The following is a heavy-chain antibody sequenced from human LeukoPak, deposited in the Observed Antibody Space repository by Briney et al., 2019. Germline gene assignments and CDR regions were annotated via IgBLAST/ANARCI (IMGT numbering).Heavy chain of an antibody. CDR2: IYYSGST. CDR3: ARSGSRHGRPSHRRGFDY. Sequence: KASETLSLTCTGSGVSISTFYWSWIRQPPGKGLEWIGYIYYSGSTNYNPSLKSRVTISVDTSKNQFSLKLSSVTAADTAVYYCARSGSRHGRPSHRRGFDYWGQGTLVTVSS. J-gene: IGHJ4*02. CDR1: GVSISTFY. D-gene: IGHD3-16*01. V-gene: IGHV4-59*01.